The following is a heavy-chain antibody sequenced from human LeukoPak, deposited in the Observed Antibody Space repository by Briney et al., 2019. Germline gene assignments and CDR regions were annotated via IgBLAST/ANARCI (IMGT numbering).Heavy chain of an antibody. CDR1: GFTFDDYA. V-gene: IGHV3-9*01. D-gene: IGHD3-10*01. J-gene: IGHJ4*02. CDR3: AKDMVRGVPPSYYFDY. CDR2: ISWNSGSI. Sequence: GGSLRLSCAASGFTFDDYAMHWVRQAPGKGLEWVSGISWNSGSIGYADSVKGRFTISRDNAKNSLYLQMNSLRAEDTSLYYCAKDMVRGVPPSYYFDYWGQGTLVTVSS.